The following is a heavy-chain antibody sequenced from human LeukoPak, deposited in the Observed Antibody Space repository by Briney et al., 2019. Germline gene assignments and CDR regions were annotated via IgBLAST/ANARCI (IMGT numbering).Heavy chain of an antibody. CDR1: GFTFSSYW. V-gene: IGHV3-7*01. D-gene: IGHD1-26*01. Sequence: PGGSLRLSCAASGFTFSSYWMSWVRQAPGKGLEWVANIKQDGSEKYHVDSVKGRFTISRDNAKNSLYLQMNSLRAEDTAVYYCAREGSGSYYNGFDYWGQGTLVTVSS. CDR2: IKQDGSEK. J-gene: IGHJ4*02. CDR3: AREGSGSYYNGFDY.